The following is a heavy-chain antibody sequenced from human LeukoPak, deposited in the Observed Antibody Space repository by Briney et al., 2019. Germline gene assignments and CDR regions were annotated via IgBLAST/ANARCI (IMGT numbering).Heavy chain of an antibody. D-gene: IGHD3-22*01. J-gene: IGHJ4*02. V-gene: IGHV1-69*13. Sequence: VKVSCKASGGTFSSYAISWVRQAPGQGLEWMGGIIPIFGTANYAQKFQGRVTITADKSTSTAYMELSSLRSEDTAVYYCASSLHDSSGYWKFDYWGQGTLVTVSS. CDR2: IIPIFGTA. CDR1: GGTFSSYA. CDR3: ASSLHDSSGYWKFDY.